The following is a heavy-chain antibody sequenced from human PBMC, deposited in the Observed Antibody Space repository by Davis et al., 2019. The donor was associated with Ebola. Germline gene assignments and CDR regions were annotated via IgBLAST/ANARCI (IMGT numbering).Heavy chain of an antibody. Sequence: GESLKISCVASGFSLGSCAMSWVRQAPGKGLEWVSGIGSDGARHYADSVKGRFTISRDDSKNTLYLQMNSLRAEDTAVYYCARAPRMRSYCSSTSCQAGFGYWGQGTLVTVSS. J-gene: IGHJ4*02. D-gene: IGHD2-2*01. CDR3: ARAPRMRSYCSSTSCQAGFGY. CDR2: IGSDGAR. CDR1: GFSLGSCA. V-gene: IGHV3-23*01.